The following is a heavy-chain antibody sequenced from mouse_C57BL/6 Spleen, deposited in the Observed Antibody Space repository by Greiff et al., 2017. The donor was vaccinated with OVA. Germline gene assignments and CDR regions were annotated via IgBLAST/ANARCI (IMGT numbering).Heavy chain of an antibody. D-gene: IGHD1-1*01. V-gene: IGHV1-15*01. CDR2: IDPETGGT. Sequence: QVQLQQSGAELVRPGASVTLSCKASGYTFTDYEMHWVKQTPVHGLEWIGAIDPETGGTASNQTFKGTAILTADKSNSTAYMELRSLTSEDSAVYYCTRLYGSSPFAYWGQGTLVTVSA. CDR1: GYTFTDYE. CDR3: TRLYGSSPFAY. J-gene: IGHJ3*01.